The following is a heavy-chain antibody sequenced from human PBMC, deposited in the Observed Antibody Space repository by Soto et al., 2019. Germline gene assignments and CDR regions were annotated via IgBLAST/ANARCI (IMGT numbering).Heavy chain of an antibody. CDR2: ISAYNGNT. CDR3: ARVKGSYEIWYFDL. CDR1: GYTFTSYG. J-gene: IGHJ2*01. V-gene: IGHV1-18*01. D-gene: IGHD1-26*01. Sequence: ASVKVSCKASGYTFTSYGISWVRQAPGQGLEWMGWISAYNGNTRYAQKFQGRVTMTRDTSTSTAYMELSSLRSEDTAVYYCARVKGSYEIWYFDLWGRGTLVTVSS.